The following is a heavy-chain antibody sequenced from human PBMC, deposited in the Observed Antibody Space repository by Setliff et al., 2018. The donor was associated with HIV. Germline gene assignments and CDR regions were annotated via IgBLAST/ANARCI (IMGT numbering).Heavy chain of an antibody. V-gene: IGHV4-39*01. Sequence: SETLSLTCSVSGGPITSNTYFWDWIRQAPGKGLEWIGSIYHSGNTYYNPSLKSRVSISVDTSKRQVSLKLTSVTAGDSALYYCARRRGQKATGWYYFDFWGQGALVTVS. CDR2: IYHSGNT. CDR3: ARRRGQKATGWYYFDF. J-gene: IGHJ4*02. CDR1: GGPITSNTYF. D-gene: IGHD6-19*01.